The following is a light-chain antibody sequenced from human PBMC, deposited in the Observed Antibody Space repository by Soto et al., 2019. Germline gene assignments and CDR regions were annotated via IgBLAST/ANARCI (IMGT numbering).Light chain of an antibody. V-gene: IGLV2-14*01. CDR2: GVS. Sequence: QSALTQPASVSGSPGQSITISCTGTNSDIGRYNFVSWYQQHPGKAPKVMIYGVSNRPSGVSNRISGSKSGNTASLTISGLQAEDDADYYCSSYTRGGSWVFGGGTKLTVL. CDR1: NSDIGRYNF. J-gene: IGLJ3*02. CDR3: SSYTRGGSWV.